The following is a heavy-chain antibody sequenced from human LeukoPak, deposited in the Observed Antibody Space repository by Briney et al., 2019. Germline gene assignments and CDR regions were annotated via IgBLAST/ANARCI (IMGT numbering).Heavy chain of an antibody. CDR3: ARGEDGTGDYRPTYFDS. D-gene: IGHD4-17*01. J-gene: IGHJ4*02. CDR2: INHGGGT. Sequence: SETLSLTCAVYGGSFSDYFWNWIRQPPGKGLEWIGEINHGGGTRYNPSLKSRATISIDTSKKQFSLNLTSVTAADTAVYYCARGEDGTGDYRPTYFDSWGQGTLVTVSS. CDR1: GGSFSDYF. V-gene: IGHV4-34*01.